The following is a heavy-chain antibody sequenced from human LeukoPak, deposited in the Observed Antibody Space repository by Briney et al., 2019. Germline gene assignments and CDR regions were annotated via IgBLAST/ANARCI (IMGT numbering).Heavy chain of an antibody. V-gene: IGHV3-48*04. J-gene: IGHJ3*02. CDR2: ISSSSSTI. CDR1: GFTFSSYS. CDR3: AREKAVGATLYDAFDI. Sequence: GGSLRLSCGASGFTFSSYSMNWVRQAPGKGLEWVSYISSSSSTIYYADSVKGRFTISRDNAKNSLYLQMNSLRAEDTAVYYCAREKAVGATLYDAFDIWGQGTMVTVSS. D-gene: IGHD1-26*01.